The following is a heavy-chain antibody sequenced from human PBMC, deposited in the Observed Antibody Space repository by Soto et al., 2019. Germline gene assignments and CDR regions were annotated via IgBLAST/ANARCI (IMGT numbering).Heavy chain of an antibody. Sequence: QVQLQQWGAGLLKPSETLSLTCAVYGGSFSGYYWSWIRQPPGKGLEWIGAINHSGSTNYNPSLKSRVTITVDPSENQFSLKLRSVTAADTAVYYCARGRKDWYYGSGADDDWGKGTLVTVSS. J-gene: IGHJ4*02. CDR1: GGSFSGYY. CDR2: INHSGST. V-gene: IGHV4-34*01. D-gene: IGHD3-10*01. CDR3: ARGRKDWYYGSGADDD.